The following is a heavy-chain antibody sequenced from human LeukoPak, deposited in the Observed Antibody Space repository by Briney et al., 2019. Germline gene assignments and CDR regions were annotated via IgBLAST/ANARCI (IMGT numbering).Heavy chain of an antibody. CDR1: GGSFSGYY. CDR2: INHSGST. J-gene: IGHJ4*02. Sequence: SETLSLTCAVYGGSFSGYYWSWIRQPPGKGLEWIGEINHSGSTNYNPSLKSRVTISVDTSKNQFSLKLSSVTAADTAVYYCARDMVRGVIGDWGQGTLVTVSS. V-gene: IGHV4-34*01. D-gene: IGHD3-10*01. CDR3: ARDMVRGVIGD.